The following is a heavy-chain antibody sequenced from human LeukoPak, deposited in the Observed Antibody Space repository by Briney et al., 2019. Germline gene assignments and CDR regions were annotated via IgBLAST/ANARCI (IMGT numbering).Heavy chain of an antibody. Sequence: SETLSLTCTVSGXSISSYYWSWIRQPPGKGLESIGYMYYSGSTSYNPSLKSRVTMSVDTSKNQFSLKLSSVTAADTAVYYCATIRDTAHRYWYFDLWGRGTLVIVSS. J-gene: IGHJ2*01. V-gene: IGHV4-59*03. CDR1: GXSISSYY. CDR3: ATIRDTAHRYWYFDL. D-gene: IGHD5-18*01. CDR2: MYYSGST.